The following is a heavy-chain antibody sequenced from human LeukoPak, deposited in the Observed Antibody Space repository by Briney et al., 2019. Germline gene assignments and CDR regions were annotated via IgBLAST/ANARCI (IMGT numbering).Heavy chain of an antibody. Sequence: SETLSLTCTVSGGSISSYYWSWLRQPPRKGLEWIGYIYYSGSTNYNPSLKSRVTISVDTSKNQFSLKLSSVTAADTAVYYCARGINYGSGRTRVGMDVWGKGTTVTVSS. V-gene: IGHV4-59*01. J-gene: IGHJ6*04. CDR2: IYYSGST. CDR3: ARGINYGSGRTRVGMDV. CDR1: GGSISSYY. D-gene: IGHD3-10*01.